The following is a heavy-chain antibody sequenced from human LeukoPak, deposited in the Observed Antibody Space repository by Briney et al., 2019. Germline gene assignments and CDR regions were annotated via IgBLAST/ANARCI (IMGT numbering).Heavy chain of an antibody. D-gene: IGHD2/OR15-2a*01. CDR2: VHSDGTTT. CDR3: AKGALTYYYYGMDV. CDR1: GSSFSRFW. Sequence: QPGGSLRLSCAASGSSFSRFWMHWVRLAPGKGLEWVSRVHSDGTTTNYADSVKGRFTISRDNAKNTLYLQMNSLRAEDTAVYYCAKGALTYYYYGMDVWGRGTTVTVSS. J-gene: IGHJ6*02. V-gene: IGHV3-74*01.